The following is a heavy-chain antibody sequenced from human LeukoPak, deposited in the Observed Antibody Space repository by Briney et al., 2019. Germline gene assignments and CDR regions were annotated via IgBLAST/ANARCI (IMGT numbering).Heavy chain of an antibody. J-gene: IGHJ5*02. Sequence: SSETLSLTCAVYGGSFSGYYWSWIRQPPGKGLEWIGEINHSGSTNYNPSLKSRVTISVDTSKNQFSLKLSSVTAADTAVYCCASTAYSYGYNVGWFDPWGQGTLVTVSS. CDR2: INHSGST. D-gene: IGHD5-18*01. CDR3: ASTAYSYGYNVGWFDP. CDR1: GGSFSGYY. V-gene: IGHV4-34*01.